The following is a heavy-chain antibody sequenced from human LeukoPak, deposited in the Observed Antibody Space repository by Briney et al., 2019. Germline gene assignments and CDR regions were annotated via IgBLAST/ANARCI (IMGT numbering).Heavy chain of an antibody. Sequence: GGSLRLSCAASGFTFGSYAMSWVRQAPGKGLEWVSSISSSSSYIYYADSVKGRFTISRDNAKNSLYLQMNSLRAEDTAVYYCARGWNFDYWGQGTLVTVSS. CDR3: ARGWNFDY. CDR2: ISSSSSYI. D-gene: IGHD3-3*01. CDR1: GFTFGSYA. J-gene: IGHJ4*02. V-gene: IGHV3-21*01.